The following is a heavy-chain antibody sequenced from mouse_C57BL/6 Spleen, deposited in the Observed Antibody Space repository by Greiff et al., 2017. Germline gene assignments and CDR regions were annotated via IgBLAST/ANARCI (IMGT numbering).Heavy chain of an antibody. CDR2: IHPNSGST. Sequence: QVQLQQPGAELVKPGASVKLSCKASGYTFTSYWMHWVKQRPGQGLEWIGMIHPNSGSTNYNEKFKSKATLTVDKSSSTAYMQLSSLTSEDSAVYYCARPGDYDGFDYWGQGTTLTVSS. CDR1: GYTFTSYW. D-gene: IGHD2-4*01. V-gene: IGHV1-64*01. CDR3: ARPGDYDGFDY. J-gene: IGHJ2*01.